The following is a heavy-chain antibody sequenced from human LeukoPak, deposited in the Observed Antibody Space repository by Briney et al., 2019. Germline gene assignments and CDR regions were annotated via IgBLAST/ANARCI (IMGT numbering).Heavy chain of an antibody. J-gene: IGHJ4*02. D-gene: IGHD5-18*01. CDR3: AREGSAMVDY. Sequence: PSETLSLTCTVSGGSISSYYWSWIRQPPGKGLEWIGYIYYSGSTNYNPSLKSRVSISVDTSKNQLSLKLRSVTAADTAVYYCAREGSAMVDYWGQGILVTVSS. CDR2: IYYSGST. V-gene: IGHV4-59*01. CDR1: GGSISSYY.